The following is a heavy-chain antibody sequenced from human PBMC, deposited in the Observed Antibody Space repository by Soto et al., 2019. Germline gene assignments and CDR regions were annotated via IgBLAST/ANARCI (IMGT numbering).Heavy chain of an antibody. Sequence: GGSLRLSCAASGFTFSNYEMNWVRQTPGRGLEWVSYISYTGSTIYYADSVRGRFTISRDNSKNSLYLQMYSLRAEDTAVYYCARGLRIYYDRSGLHYWGQGTLVTVSS. V-gene: IGHV3-48*03. D-gene: IGHD3-22*01. J-gene: IGHJ1*01. CDR2: ISYTGSTI. CDR3: ARGLRIYYDRSGLHY. CDR1: GFTFSNYE.